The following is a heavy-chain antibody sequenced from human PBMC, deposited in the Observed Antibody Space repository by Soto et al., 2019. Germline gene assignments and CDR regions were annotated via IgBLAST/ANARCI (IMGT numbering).Heavy chain of an antibody. CDR3: ARQILYYDILTGYSRRGYFDL. J-gene: IGHJ2*01. CDR2: IYYSGST. CDR1: GGSISSSSYY. V-gene: IGHV4-39*01. Sequence: SETLSLTCTVSGGSISSSSYYWGWIRQPPGKGLEWIGSIYYSGSTYYNPSLKSRVTISVDTSKNQFSLKLSSVTAADTAVYYCARQILYYDILTGYSRRGYFDLWGRGTLVTVSS. D-gene: IGHD3-9*01.